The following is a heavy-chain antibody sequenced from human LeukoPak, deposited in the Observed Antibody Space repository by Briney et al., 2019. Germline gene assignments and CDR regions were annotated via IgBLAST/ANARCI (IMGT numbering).Heavy chain of an antibody. J-gene: IGHJ4*02. CDR1: GFTFSYG. Sequence: PGGSLRLSCAASGFTFSYGMHWVRQAPGKGLGWVAFIRYDGSNKYYADSVKGRFTISRDNSKNTLYLQMSSLRAEDTAVYYCAKGSEPLNYYDSSGPQGIFDYWGQGTLVTVSS. D-gene: IGHD3-22*01. CDR3: AKGSEPLNYYDSSGPQGIFDY. V-gene: IGHV3-30*02. CDR2: IRYDGSNK.